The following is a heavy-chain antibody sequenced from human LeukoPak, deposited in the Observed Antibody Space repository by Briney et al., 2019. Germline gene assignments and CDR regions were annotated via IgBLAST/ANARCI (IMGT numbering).Heavy chain of an antibody. CDR2: IIPIFGTA. J-gene: IGHJ4*02. CDR3: ASGYCSTTSCYVNPYFDY. V-gene: IGHV1-69*05. D-gene: IGHD2-2*03. Sequence: SVKVSCKASGGTFSSYAISWVRQAPGQGLEWMGGIIPIFGTANYAQKFQGRVTITTDESTSTAYMELSSLRSEDTAVYYCASGYCSTTSCYVNPYFDYWGQGTLVTVSS. CDR1: GGTFSSYA.